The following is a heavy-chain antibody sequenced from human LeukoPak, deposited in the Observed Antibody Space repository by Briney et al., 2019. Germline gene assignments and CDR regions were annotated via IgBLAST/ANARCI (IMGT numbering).Heavy chain of an antibody. D-gene: IGHD2-15*01. V-gene: IGHV3-11*04. CDR3: ARARLGFTRGIGTNYFDY. CDR2: ISGSGHDI. Sequence: GGSLRLSCAASGFTFSDSYMTWVRQAPGKGVEWVAYISGSGHDINYSESAKGRFTISRDNAKNSLYLQMNSLRAEDTAVYFCARARLGFTRGIGTNYFDYWGQGTLVTVSS. CDR1: GFTFSDSY. J-gene: IGHJ4*02.